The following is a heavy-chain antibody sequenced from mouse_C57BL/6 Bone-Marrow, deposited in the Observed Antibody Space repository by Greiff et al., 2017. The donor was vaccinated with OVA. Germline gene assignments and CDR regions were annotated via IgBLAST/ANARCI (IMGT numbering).Heavy chain of an antibody. D-gene: IGHD2-9*01. CDR1: GYTFTDYY. J-gene: IGHJ4*01. Sequence: EVQLQQSGPVLVKPGASVKMSCKASGYTFTDYYMNWVKQSHGKSLEWIGVINPYNGGTSYNQKFKGKATLTVDKSSSTAYMELNSLTSEDSAVYYCARSYYGYPYIAMDYWGQGTSVTVSS. V-gene: IGHV1-19*01. CDR3: ARSYYGYPYIAMDY. CDR2: INPYNGGT.